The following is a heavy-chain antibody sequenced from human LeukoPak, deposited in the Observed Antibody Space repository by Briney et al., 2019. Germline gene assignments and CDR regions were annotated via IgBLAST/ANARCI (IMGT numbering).Heavy chain of an antibody. J-gene: IGHJ4*02. V-gene: IGHV3-48*03. CDR3: AREATTTNFDY. Sequence: GGSLRLSCAASGFTVSSSYMNWVRQAPGKGLEWVSYISSSGSTIYYADSVKGRFTISRDNAKNSLYLQMNSLRAEGTAVYYCAREATTTNFDYWGQGTLVTVSS. CDR2: ISSSGSTI. CDR1: GFTVSSSY. D-gene: IGHD5-12*01.